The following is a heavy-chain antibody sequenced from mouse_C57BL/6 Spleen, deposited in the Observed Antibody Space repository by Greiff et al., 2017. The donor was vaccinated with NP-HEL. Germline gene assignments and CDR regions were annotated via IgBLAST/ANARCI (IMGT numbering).Heavy chain of an antibody. J-gene: IGHJ3*01. CDR1: GYSFTSYY. V-gene: IGHV1-66*01. CDR2: IYPGSGNT. CDR3: ARSDSSGPWFAY. D-gene: IGHD3-2*02. Sequence: QVQLQQSGPELVKPGASVKISCKASGYSFTSYYIHWVKQRPGQGLEWIGWIYPGSGNTKYNEKFKGKATLTADTSSSTAYMQLSSLTSEDSAVYYCARSDSSGPWFAYWGQGTLVTVSA.